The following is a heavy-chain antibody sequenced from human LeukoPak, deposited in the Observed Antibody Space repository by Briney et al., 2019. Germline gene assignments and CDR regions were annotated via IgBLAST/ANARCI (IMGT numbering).Heavy chain of an antibody. J-gene: IGHJ6*03. CDR3: AGWPRRAAAGTPLALYSYYMDV. CDR2: IYTSGST. D-gene: IGHD6-13*01. V-gene: IGHV4-4*07. Sequence: PSETLSLTCTVSGGSISSYYWSWIRQPAGKGLEWIGRIYTSGSTNYNPSLKSRVTMSVDTSKNQFSLKLSSVTAADTPVYSCAGWPRRAAAGTPLALYSYYMDVWGKGTRV. CDR1: GGSISSYY.